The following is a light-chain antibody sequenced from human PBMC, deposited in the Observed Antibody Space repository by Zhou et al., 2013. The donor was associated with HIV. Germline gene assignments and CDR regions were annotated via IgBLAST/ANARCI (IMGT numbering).Light chain of an antibody. CDR1: QSVSSK. CDR2: DAS. V-gene: IGKV3-11*01. CDR3: QQRSNWLT. Sequence: EILMTQSPATLSVSPGEGATLSCRASQSVSSKLAWYQQKPGQAPRLLIYDASNRATGIPARFSGSGSGTDFTLTISSLEPEDFAVYYCQQRSNWLTFGGGTKVE. J-gene: IGKJ4*01.